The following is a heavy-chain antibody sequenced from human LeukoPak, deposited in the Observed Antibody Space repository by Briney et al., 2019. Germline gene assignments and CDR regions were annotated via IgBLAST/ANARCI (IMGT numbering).Heavy chain of an antibody. CDR1: GGTFSSYA. V-gene: IGHV1-69*04. D-gene: IGHD2-2*01. J-gene: IGHJ3*02. CDR3: ARDFREVPAAITGSGAFDI. CDR2: TIPILGIA. Sequence: SVKVSCKASGGTFSSYAISWVRQAPGQGLEWMGRTIPILGIANYAQKFQGRVTITADKSTSTAYMELSSLRSEDTAVYYCARDFREVPAAITGSGAFDIWGQGTMVTVSS.